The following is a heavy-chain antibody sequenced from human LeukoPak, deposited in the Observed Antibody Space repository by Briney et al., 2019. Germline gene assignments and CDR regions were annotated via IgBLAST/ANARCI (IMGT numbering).Heavy chain of an antibody. CDR2: INPSGGST. CDR1: GYTFTSYY. CDR3: ARVNRGILIDY. J-gene: IGHJ4*02. D-gene: IGHD3-16*01. V-gene: IGHV1-46*01. Sequence: VASVKVSCKASGYTFTSYYMHWERQAPGQGLEWMGIINPSGGSTSYAQKFQGRVTMTRDTSTSTVYMELSSLRSEGTAVYYCARVNRGILIDYWGQGTLVTVSS.